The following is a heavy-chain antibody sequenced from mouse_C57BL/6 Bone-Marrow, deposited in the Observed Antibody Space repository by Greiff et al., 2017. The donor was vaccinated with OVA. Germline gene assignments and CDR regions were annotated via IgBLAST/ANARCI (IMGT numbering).Heavy chain of an antibody. CDR3: ARVYEYDGDFDY. J-gene: IGHJ2*01. Sequence: QVQLQQSGPELVKPGASVKISCKASGYAFSSSWMNWVKQRPGKGLEWIGRIYPGDGDTNYNGKFKGKATLTADKSSSTAYMQLSSLTSEDSAVYFCARVYEYDGDFDYWGQGTTLTVSS. V-gene: IGHV1-82*01. CDR1: GYAFSSSW. D-gene: IGHD2-4*01. CDR2: IYPGDGDT.